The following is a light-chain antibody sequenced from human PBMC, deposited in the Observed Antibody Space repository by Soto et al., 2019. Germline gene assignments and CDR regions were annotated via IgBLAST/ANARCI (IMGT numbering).Light chain of an antibody. Sequence: EILXTXXXXTXSLSXGXXXXXAXXAXXXVXXSXXAWYQQKPGQAPRLLIYGTSSRATGIPDRFSGSGSGTDFTLTISRLEPEDFAVYYCQQYGSSPRFTFGPGTKVDIK. CDR1: XXVXXSX. V-gene: IGKV3-20*01. CDR3: QQYGSSPRFT. J-gene: IGKJ3*01. CDR2: GTS.